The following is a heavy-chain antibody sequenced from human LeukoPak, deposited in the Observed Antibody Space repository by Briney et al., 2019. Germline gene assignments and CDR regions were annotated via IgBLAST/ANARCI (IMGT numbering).Heavy chain of an antibody. CDR2: INAGNGNT. V-gene: IGHV1-3*01. CDR3: ARDSSGYYYYYGMDV. J-gene: IGHJ6*02. Sequence: ASVKVSCKASGCTFTSYAMHWVRQAPGQRLEWMGWINAGNGNTKYSQKFQGRVTITRDTSASTAYMELSSLRSEDTAVYYCARDSSGYYYYYGMDVWGQGTTVTVSS. D-gene: IGHD3-22*01. CDR1: GCTFTSYA.